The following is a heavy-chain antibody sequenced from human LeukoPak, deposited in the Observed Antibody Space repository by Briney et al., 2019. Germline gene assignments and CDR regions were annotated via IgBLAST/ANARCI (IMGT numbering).Heavy chain of an antibody. CDR1: GGTFSSYA. D-gene: IGHD6-19*01. CDR2: IIPIFGTA. V-gene: IGHV1-69*13. J-gene: IGHJ4*02. CDR3: ARGPAPGAVAGTGVYYFDY. Sequence: GASVKASCKASGGTFSSYAISWVRQVPGQGLEWMGGIIPIFGTANYAQKFQGRVTITADESTSTAYMELSSLRSEDTAVYYCARGPAPGAVAGTGVYYFDYWGQGTLVTVSS.